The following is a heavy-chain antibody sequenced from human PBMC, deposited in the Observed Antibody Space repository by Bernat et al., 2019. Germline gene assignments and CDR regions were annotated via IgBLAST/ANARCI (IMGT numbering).Heavy chain of an antibody. CDR3: AREGIVATISYGMDV. J-gene: IGHJ6*02. V-gene: IGHV4-31*03. CDR1: GGSISSGGYY. Sequence: QVQLQESGPGLVKPSQNLSLTCTVSGGSISSGGYYWSWIRQHPGKGLEWIGYIYYSGSTYYNPSLKSRVTISVDTSKNQCSLKLSSVTAADTAVYYCAREGIVATISYGMDVWGQGTTVTVSS. D-gene: IGHD5-12*01. CDR2: IYYSGST.